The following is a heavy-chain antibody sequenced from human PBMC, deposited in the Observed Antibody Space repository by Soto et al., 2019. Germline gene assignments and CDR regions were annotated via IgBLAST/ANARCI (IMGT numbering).Heavy chain of an antibody. J-gene: IGHJ4*02. V-gene: IGHV1-69*19. CDR3: ARDGNRSSSSAHY. Sequence: QVQLMQSGAEVKKPGSSVKVSCKTSGGSFSDYAISWVRQAPGQGLEWMGGIVPIFGRANYAQKFQGRVTITADESTSVAYMELNSLTFEDTAVYYCARDGNRSSSSAHYWGQGTLVTVSS. CDR1: GGSFSDYA. CDR2: IVPIFGRA. D-gene: IGHD6-6*01.